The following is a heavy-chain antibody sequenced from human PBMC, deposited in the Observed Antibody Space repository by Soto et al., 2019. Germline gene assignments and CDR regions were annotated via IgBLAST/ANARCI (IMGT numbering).Heavy chain of an antibody. CDR1: GGSITGFY. CDR2: IYYNGGA. V-gene: IGHV4-59*01. J-gene: IGHJ4*02. CDR3: ARGTVTTRYFDS. Sequence: QVQLQESGPGLVKPSETLSLTCTVSGGSITGFYWSWIRQPPGMGLQWLGYIYYNGGANYNPSLKSRVTMSVDTSKNQFSLSLSSVTAADTAVYYCARGTVTTRYFDSWGQGMLVTVPS. D-gene: IGHD4-17*01.